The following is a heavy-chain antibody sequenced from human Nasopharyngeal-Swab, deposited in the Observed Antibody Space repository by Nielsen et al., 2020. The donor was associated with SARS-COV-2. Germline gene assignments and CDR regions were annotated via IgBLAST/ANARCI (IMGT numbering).Heavy chain of an antibody. CDR3: ARDRPHWGCDY. D-gene: IGHD3-16*01. CDR2: ISYDASDK. Sequence: GESLKISCAASGLTFSSYTIHWVRQAPGKGLEWVAVISYDASDKYYADSVKGRFTLSRDNSKNTVYLQMNSLRAEDTAVYYCARDRPHWGCDYWGQGTLVTVSS. V-gene: IGHV3-30*04. J-gene: IGHJ4*02. CDR1: GLTFSSYT.